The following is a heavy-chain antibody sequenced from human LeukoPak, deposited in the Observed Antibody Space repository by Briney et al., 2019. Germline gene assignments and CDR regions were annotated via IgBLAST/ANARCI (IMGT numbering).Heavy chain of an antibody. D-gene: IGHD5-18*01. Sequence: GESLKISCKGSGYSFTSYWIGWVRQMPGKGPEWMGIIYPGDSDTRYSPSFQGQVTISADKSISTAYLQWSSLKASDTAMYYCARSIQLWLRTSKWPIYYYGMDVWGQGTTVTVSS. CDR1: GYSFTSYW. CDR3: ARSIQLWLRTSKWPIYYYGMDV. CDR2: IYPGDSDT. V-gene: IGHV5-51*01. J-gene: IGHJ6*02.